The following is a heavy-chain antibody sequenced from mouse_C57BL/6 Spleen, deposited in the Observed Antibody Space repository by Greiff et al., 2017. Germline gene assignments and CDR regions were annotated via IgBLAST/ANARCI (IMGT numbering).Heavy chain of an antibody. J-gene: IGHJ4*01. CDR2: FHPSDSDT. CDR3: ATNSLYGNYYAMDY. V-gene: IGHV1-74*01. CDR1: GYTFTSYW. D-gene: IGHD2-1*01. Sequence: VQLQQPGAELVKPGASVKVSCKASGYTFTSYWMHWVKQRPGQGLEWIGRFHPSDSDTNYNQKFKGKATLTVDKSSSTAYMQLSSLTSEDSAVYYCATNSLYGNYYAMDYWGQGTSVTVSS.